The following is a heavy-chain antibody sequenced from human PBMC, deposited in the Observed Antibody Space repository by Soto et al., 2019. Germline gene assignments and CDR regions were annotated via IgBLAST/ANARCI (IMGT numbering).Heavy chain of an antibody. CDR2: IAVGSGYT. D-gene: IGHD2-8*01. Sequence: QMQLEQSGPEVKKPGTSVKVSCKASGFTFTSSAFQWVRQARGQRLEWIGWIAVGSGYTNYAKRFQDKVTLTMDMSTATTYMELSRLTSEDTDIYYCAADATAWQQMVPSDYWGQGTLVTVSS. J-gene: IGHJ4*02. CDR1: GFTFTSSA. V-gene: IGHV1-58*01. CDR3: AADATAWQQMVPSDY.